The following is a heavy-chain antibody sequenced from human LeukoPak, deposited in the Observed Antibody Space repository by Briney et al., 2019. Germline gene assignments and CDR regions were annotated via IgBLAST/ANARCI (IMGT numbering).Heavy chain of an antibody. Sequence: GGSLRLSCAASGFTFSSYAMSWVRQAPGKGLEWVSAISGSGGSTYYADSVKGRFTISRDNSKNTLYLQMNSLRAKDTAVYYCAKAKSYYYYGMDIWGQGTTVTVSS. CDR1: GFTFSSYA. CDR3: AKAKSYYYYGMDI. J-gene: IGHJ6*02. CDR2: ISGSGGST. V-gene: IGHV3-23*01.